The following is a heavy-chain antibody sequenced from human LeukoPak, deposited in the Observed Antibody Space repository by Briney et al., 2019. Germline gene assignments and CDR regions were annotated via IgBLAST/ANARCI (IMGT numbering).Heavy chain of an antibody. Sequence: ASVKVSCKASGYTFTGCYMHWVRQAPGQGLEWMGRINPNSGGTNYAQKFQGRVTMTRDTSINTAYMELSSLRSEDTAVYYCAIPPRYCSSTSCPYYYYYGMDVWGQGTTVTVSS. D-gene: IGHD2-2*01. CDR3: AIPPRYCSSTSCPYYYYYGMDV. CDR1: GYTFTGCY. J-gene: IGHJ6*02. CDR2: INPNSGGT. V-gene: IGHV1-2*06.